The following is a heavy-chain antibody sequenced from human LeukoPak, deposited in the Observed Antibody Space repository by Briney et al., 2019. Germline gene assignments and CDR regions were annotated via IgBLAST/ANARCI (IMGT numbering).Heavy chain of an antibody. D-gene: IGHD2-15*01. CDR1: GFTFGDYA. CDR2: IRSKAYGGTT. J-gene: IGHJ4*02. Sequence: HPGGSLRLSCTASGFTFGDYAMSWVRQAPGKGLEWVGFIRSKAYGGTTEYAASVKGRFTISRDDSKSIAYLQMNSLKTEDTAVYYCTRVRGVVVAVSIAYWGQGTLVTVSS. V-gene: IGHV3-49*04. CDR3: TRVRGVVVAVSIAY.